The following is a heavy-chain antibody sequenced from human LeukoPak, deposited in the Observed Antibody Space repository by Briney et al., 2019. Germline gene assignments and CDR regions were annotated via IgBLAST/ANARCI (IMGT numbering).Heavy chain of an antibody. CDR1: GFTFSDYY. J-gene: IGHJ3*02. D-gene: IGHD3-22*01. CDR3: ARTVADDGSGYWWAFDI. CDR2: ISSSGSTI. V-gene: IGHV3-11*04. Sequence: GGSLRLSCAASGFTFSDYYMSWIRQAPGKGLEWVSYISSSGSTIYYADSVKGRFTISRDNAKSSLYLQMNSLRAEDTAVYYCARTVADDGSGYWWAFDIWGQGTMVTVSS.